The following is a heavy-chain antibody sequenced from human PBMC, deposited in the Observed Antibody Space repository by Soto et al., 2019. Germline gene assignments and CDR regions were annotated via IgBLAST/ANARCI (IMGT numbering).Heavy chain of an antibody. CDR2: INPSGGST. V-gene: IGHV1-46*01. CDR3: AREYNWNYAAFDI. CDR1: GYTFTSYY. Sequence: ASVKVSCKASGYTFTSYYMHWVRQAPGQGLEWMGIINPSGGSTSYAQKFQGRVTMTRGTSTSTVYMELSSLRSEDTAVYYCAREYNWNYAAFDIWGQGTMVTVSS. J-gene: IGHJ3*02. D-gene: IGHD1-7*01.